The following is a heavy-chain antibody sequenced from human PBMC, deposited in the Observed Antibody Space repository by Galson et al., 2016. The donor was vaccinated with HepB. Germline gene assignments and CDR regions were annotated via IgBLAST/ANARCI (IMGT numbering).Heavy chain of an antibody. CDR2: ISATRGTI. V-gene: IGHV3-48*04. CDR3: ARGRGSGSQFDL. J-gene: IGHJ5*02. D-gene: IGHD1-26*01. Sequence: SLRLSCAASGFIFNSYSMNWVRQAPGKGLEWLAYISATRGTIFYADSLRGRFTVSRDNAKNLLHLQMESLRIEDTAVYFCARGRGSGSQFDLRGQGTLVTVSS. CDR1: GFIFNSYS.